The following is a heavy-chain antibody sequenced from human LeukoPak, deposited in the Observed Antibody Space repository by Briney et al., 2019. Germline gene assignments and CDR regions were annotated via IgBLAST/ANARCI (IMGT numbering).Heavy chain of an antibody. J-gene: IGHJ6*03. V-gene: IGHV4-34*01. D-gene: IGHD5-18*01. CDR2: INHSGST. CDR1: GGSFSGYY. CDR3: ARGRKYSRAYYYYYDMDV. Sequence: SETLSLTCAVYGGSFSGYYWSWIRQPPGKGLEWIGEINHSGSTNYNPSLKSRVTISVDTSKNQFSLKLSSVTAADTAVYYCARGRKYSRAYYYYYDMDVWGKGTTVTVSS.